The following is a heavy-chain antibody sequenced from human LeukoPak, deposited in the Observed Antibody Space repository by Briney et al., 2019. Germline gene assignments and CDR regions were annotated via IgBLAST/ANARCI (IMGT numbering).Heavy chain of an antibody. D-gene: IGHD1-1*01. Sequence: SQTLSLTCAISGDSVSSNSAAWSWNRQSPSRGLEWLGRTYYRSKWYNDYAVSVKSRITINPDTSKNQFSLQLNSVTPEDTAVYYCVRARTVRDPYYYYGMDVWGQGTTVTVSS. J-gene: IGHJ6*02. CDR2: TYYRSKWYN. V-gene: IGHV6-1*01. CDR3: VRARTVRDPYYYYGMDV. CDR1: GDSVSSNSAA.